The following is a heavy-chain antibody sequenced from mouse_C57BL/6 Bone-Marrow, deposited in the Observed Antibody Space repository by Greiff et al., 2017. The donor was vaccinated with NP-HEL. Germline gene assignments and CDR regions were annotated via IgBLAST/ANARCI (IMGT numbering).Heavy chain of an antibody. CDR3: ARQRYYGRSWFAY. CDR1: GFTFSSYT. V-gene: IGHV5-9*01. Sequence: EVMLVESGGGLVKPGGSLKLSCAASGFTFSSYTMSWVRQTPEKRLEWVATISGGGGNTYYPDSVKGRFTISRDNAKNTLYLQMSSLRSEETALYYCARQRYYGRSWFAYWGQGTLVTVSA. D-gene: IGHD1-1*01. CDR2: ISGGGGNT. J-gene: IGHJ3*01.